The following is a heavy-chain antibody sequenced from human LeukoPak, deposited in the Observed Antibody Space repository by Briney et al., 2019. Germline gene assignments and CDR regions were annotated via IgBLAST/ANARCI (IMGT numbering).Heavy chain of an antibody. CDR3: VRGEYYSSSGMDV. Sequence: GGSLRLSCAASGFTFSDYGMHWVRQAPGKGLEWVAAISHDGSNEYFGDSLKGRSTIFRDNSKNTLYLQMNRLRVEDTAVYYCVRGEYYSSSGMDVWGQGTTVTVSS. CDR1: GFTFSDYG. V-gene: IGHV3-30*03. CDR2: ISHDGSNE. J-gene: IGHJ6*02. D-gene: IGHD3-10*01.